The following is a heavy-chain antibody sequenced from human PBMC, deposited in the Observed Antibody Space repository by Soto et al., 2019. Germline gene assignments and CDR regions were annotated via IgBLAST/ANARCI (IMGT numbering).Heavy chain of an antibody. V-gene: IGHV3-48*01. CDR2: ISSSSSTI. CDR1: GFTFSSYS. Sequence: GGSLRLSCAASGFTFSSYSMNWVRQAQGKGLEWVSYISSSSSTIYYADSVKGRFTISRDNAKNSLYLQMNSLRAEDTAVYYCARDRGSYFDWLFAFDYWGQGTLVTVSS. D-gene: IGHD3-9*01. J-gene: IGHJ4*02. CDR3: ARDRGSYFDWLFAFDY.